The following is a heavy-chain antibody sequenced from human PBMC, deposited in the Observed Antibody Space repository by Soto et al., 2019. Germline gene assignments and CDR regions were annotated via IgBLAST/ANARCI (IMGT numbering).Heavy chain of an antibody. CDR2: MNPNSGDT. Sequence: ASVKVSCKTSGYTFSTYDINWVRQAPGQGLEWMGWMNPNSGDTGYAQKFLGRLTMTRDSTIRTVYMELSSLSSEDTAVYYCARVNYYGSGSYQDFFYFYALDVWGQGTMVTVSS. D-gene: IGHD3-10*01. J-gene: IGHJ6*02. CDR1: GYTFSTYD. V-gene: IGHV1-8*01. CDR3: ARVNYYGSGSYQDFFYFYALDV.